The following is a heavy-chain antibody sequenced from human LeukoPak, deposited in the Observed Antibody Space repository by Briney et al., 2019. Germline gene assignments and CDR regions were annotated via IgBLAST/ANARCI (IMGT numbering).Heavy chain of an antibody. Sequence: GASVKVSCKASGYTFTSYGISWVRQAPGQGLEWMGIINPSGGSTSYAQKFEGRVTMTRDTSTSTVYMELSSLRSEDTAVYYCASESAPQYYYDSSGLDYWGQGTLVTVSS. J-gene: IGHJ4*02. CDR3: ASESAPQYYYDSSGLDY. CDR1: GYTFTSYG. V-gene: IGHV1-46*01. CDR2: INPSGGST. D-gene: IGHD3-22*01.